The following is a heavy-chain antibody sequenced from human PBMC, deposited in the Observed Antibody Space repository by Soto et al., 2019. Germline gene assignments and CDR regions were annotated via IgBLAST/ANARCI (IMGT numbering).Heavy chain of an antibody. CDR3: ARDLRSSREYYFDY. Sequence: GGSLRLSCAASGFTFSSYGMHWVRQAPGKGLEWVAVIWYDGSNKYYADSVKGRFTISRDNSKNTLYLQMNSLRAEDTAVYYCARDLRSSREYYFDYWGQGTLVTVSS. D-gene: IGHD6-13*01. CDR1: GFTFSSYG. CDR2: IWYDGSNK. V-gene: IGHV3-33*01. J-gene: IGHJ4*02.